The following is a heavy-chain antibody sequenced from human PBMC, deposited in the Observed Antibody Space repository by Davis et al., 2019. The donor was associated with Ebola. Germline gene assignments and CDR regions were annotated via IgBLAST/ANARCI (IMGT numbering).Heavy chain of an antibody. CDR2: INPITGGT. J-gene: IGHJ3*02. D-gene: IGHD3-22*01. Sequence: ASVTVSCKASAHRFTSYYMHWVRQAPGQGLEWMGIINPITGGTSYAQNFQVRVNMTRDTSTSTVYMELSSLRSEDTAVYYCAREGGRYDESSGYVFDIWGQGTMVKVSS. CDR1: AHRFTSYY. V-gene: IGHV1-46*01. CDR3: AREGGRYDESSGYVFDI.